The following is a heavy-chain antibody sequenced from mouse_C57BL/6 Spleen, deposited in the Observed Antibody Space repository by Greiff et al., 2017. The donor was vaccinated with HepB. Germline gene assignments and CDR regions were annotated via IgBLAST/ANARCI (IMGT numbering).Heavy chain of an antibody. J-gene: IGHJ4*01. CDR2: ISNGGGST. CDR1: GFTFSDYY. Sequence: EVQLVESGGGLVQPGGSLKLSCAASGFTFSDYYMYWVRQTPEKRLEWVAYISNGGGSTYYPDTVKGRFTISRDNAKNTLYLQMSRLKSEDTAMYYCARHGHGAMDYWGQGTSVTVSS. CDR3: ARHGHGAMDY. D-gene: IGHD6-1*01. V-gene: IGHV5-12*01.